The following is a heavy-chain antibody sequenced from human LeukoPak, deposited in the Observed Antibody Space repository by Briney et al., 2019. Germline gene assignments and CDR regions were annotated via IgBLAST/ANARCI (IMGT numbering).Heavy chain of an antibody. D-gene: IGHD6-19*01. Sequence: PGGSLRLSCAASGFTFSSYAMSWVRQAPGKGLEWVSAISGSGGSTYHADSVKGRFTISRDNSKNTLYLQMNSLRAEDTAVYYCVRDSSGWSFDYWGQGTLVTVSS. CDR2: ISGSGGST. CDR3: VRDSSGWSFDY. CDR1: GFTFSSYA. V-gene: IGHV3-23*01. J-gene: IGHJ4*02.